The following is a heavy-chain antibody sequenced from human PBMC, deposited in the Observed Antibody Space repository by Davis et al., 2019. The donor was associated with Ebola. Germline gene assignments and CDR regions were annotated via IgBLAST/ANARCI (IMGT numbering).Heavy chain of an antibody. CDR1: GFTFSDYY. CDR2: ISSSGSTI. CDR3: ARESSYGPPRVLVHYYGMDV. V-gene: IGHV3-11*01. Sequence: PGGSLRLSCAASGFTFSDYYMSWIRQAPGKGLEWVSYISSSGSTIYYADSVKGRFTISRDNAKNSLYLQMNSLRAEDTAVYYCARESSYGPPRVLVHYYGMDVWGQGTTVTVSS. D-gene: IGHD5-18*01. J-gene: IGHJ6*02.